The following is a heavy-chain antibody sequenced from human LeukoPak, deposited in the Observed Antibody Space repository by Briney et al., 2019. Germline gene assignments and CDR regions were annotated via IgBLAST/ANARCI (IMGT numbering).Heavy chain of an antibody. D-gene: IGHD1-26*01. J-gene: IGHJ3*02. CDR2: ISYDGSNK. CDR3: ARIHSGSRLKVKDDAFDI. V-gene: IGHV3-30-3*01. CDR1: GFTFSSYA. Sequence: GRSLRLSFAASGFTFSSYAMHWVRQAPGKGLEWVAVISYDGSNKYYADSVKGRFTISRDNSRNTLYLQMNSLRAEDTAVYYCARIHSGSRLKVKDDAFDIWGQGTMVTVSS.